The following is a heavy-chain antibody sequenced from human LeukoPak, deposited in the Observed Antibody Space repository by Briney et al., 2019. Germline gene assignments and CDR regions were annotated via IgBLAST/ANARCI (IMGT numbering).Heavy chain of an antibody. J-gene: IGHJ4*02. D-gene: IGHD3-22*01. V-gene: IGHV3-7*01. CDR3: ARTPDYDSSGYYFLFDY. CDR2: IKQDGSEK. Sequence: PGGSLRLSCAASGFTFSSYWMNWVRQAPGKGLEWVANIKQDGSEKYYADSVKGRFTISRDNAKNSLYLQMNSLRAEDTAVYYCARTPDYDSSGYYFLFDYWGQGTLVTVSS. CDR1: GFTFSSYW.